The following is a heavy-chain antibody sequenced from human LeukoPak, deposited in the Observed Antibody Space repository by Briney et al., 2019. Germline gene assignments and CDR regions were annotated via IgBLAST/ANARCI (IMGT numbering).Heavy chain of an antibody. CDR3: AKDFRIGYSAHFDY. V-gene: IGHV3-23*01. Sequence: GGSLRLSYVGSGFTFRSHAMSWVRQAPEKGLEFVSGIYENGGTTYYADSVKGRFSISRDNSKNTLYLQMDSLRGEDTAVYYCAKDFRIGYSAHFDYWGQGALVTVSS. CDR2: IYENGGTT. D-gene: IGHD2-21*01. J-gene: IGHJ4*02. CDR1: GFTFRSHA.